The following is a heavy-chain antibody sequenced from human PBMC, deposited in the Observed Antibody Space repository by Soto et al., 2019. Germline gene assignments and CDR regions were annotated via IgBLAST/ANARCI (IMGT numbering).Heavy chain of an antibody. Sequence: QVQLQESGPGLVKPSQTLSLTCTVSGGSISSGGYYWSWIRQHPGKGLEWIGYIDYSGSTYYNPSLNSRVTISVDTSKNQFTLKLSSVTAADKALYYCARERGITIPPSYMDVWGQGTTVTVSS. CDR1: GGSISSGGYY. CDR2: IDYSGST. CDR3: ARERGITIPPSYMDV. V-gene: IGHV4-31*03. D-gene: IGHD3-3*01. J-gene: IGHJ6*03.